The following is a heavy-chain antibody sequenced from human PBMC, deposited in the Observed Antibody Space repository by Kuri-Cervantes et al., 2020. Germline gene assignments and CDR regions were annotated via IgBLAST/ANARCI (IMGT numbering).Heavy chain of an antibody. J-gene: IGHJ5*02. CDR2: INPDGGAK. D-gene: IGHD2-15*01. CDR1: GFTFTSYP. V-gene: IGHV3-7*01. CDR3: AAWSATATHH. Sequence: GESLKISCVTSGFTFTSYPMTWVRQAPGKGLEWVANINPDGGAKSYVDSVKGRFTISRDNAKNSLYLQMNSLRAEDTGVYYCAAWSATATHHWGQGTLVTVSS.